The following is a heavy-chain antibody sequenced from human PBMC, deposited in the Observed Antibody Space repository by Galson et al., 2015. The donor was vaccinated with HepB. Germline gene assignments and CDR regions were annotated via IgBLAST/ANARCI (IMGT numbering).Heavy chain of an antibody. V-gene: IGHV1-24*01. Sequence: SVKVSCKVSGYTLAELSMHWVRQAPGKGLEWMGGFDPDDGETLYAREFQGRVAMTEDTSADTAYMELSSLRSDDTAVYYCATGARGYLTRFDFWGQGTMVTVSS. CDR2: FDPDDGET. D-gene: IGHD3-10*01. J-gene: IGHJ3*01. CDR1: GYTLAELS. CDR3: ATGARGYLTRFDF.